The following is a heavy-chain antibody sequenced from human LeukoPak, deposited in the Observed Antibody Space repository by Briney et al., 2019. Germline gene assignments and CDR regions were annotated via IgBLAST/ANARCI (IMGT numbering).Heavy chain of an antibody. V-gene: IGHV3-23*01. Sequence: GGSLRLSCVASGFTFSSYAMSWVRQAPGKGLEWVSAISGSGGSTYYADSVKGRFTISRDNSKNTLNLQMNSLRAEDTAVYYCASSSGGYCSSTSCYNAYWGQGTLVTVSS. D-gene: IGHD2-2*02. J-gene: IGHJ4*02. CDR1: GFTFSSYA. CDR2: ISGSGGST. CDR3: ASSSGGYCSSTSCYNAY.